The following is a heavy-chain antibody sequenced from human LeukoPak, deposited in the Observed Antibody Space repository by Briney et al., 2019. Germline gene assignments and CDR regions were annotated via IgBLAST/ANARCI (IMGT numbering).Heavy chain of an antibody. V-gene: IGHV3-48*03. CDR3: ARGDPHADL. CDR2: ITISGHTK. Sequence: GGSLRLSCAASGFDLSTYEMNWVRQAPGKGLEWIADITISGHTKNYADSVKGRFTISRDNTRTSLYLQMNSLRVEDTGVYYCARGDPHADLWGQGTLVTVSS. J-gene: IGHJ5*02. CDR1: GFDLSTYE.